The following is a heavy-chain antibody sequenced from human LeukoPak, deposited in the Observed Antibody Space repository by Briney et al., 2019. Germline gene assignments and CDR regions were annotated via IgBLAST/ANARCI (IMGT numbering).Heavy chain of an antibody. Sequence: PGGSLRLSWAASGFTFSSYAMSWVRQAPGKGLEWVSAISGSGGSTYYADSVKGRFTISRDNSKNTLYLQMNSLRAEDTAVYYCAKIFGVGPSYYYYGMDVWGQGTTVTVSS. J-gene: IGHJ6*02. V-gene: IGHV3-23*01. CDR1: GFTFSSYA. D-gene: IGHD3-3*01. CDR3: AKIFGVGPSYYYYGMDV. CDR2: ISGSGGST.